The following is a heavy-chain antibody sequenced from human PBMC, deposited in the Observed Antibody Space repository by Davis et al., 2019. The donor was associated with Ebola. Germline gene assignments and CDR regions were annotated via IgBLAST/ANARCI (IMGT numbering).Heavy chain of an antibody. CDR2: IYYSGST. V-gene: IGHV4-39*01. Sequence: MPSETLSLTCTVSGGSISSYYWGWIRQPPGKGLEWIGSIYYSGSTYYNPSLKSRVTISVDTSKNQFSLKLSSVTAADTAVYYCARHSSGTKGWFDPWGQGTLVTVSS. J-gene: IGHJ5*02. CDR3: ARHSSGTKGWFDP. D-gene: IGHD6-19*01. CDR1: GGSISSYY.